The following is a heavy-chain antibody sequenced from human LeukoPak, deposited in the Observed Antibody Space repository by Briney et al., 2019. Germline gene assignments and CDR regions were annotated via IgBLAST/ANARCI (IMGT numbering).Heavy chain of an antibody. V-gene: IGHV1-46*01. CDR2: VYATGGTT. J-gene: IGHJ4*02. CDR3: ATQAPRSYYFDY. CDR1: EDTFTYYH. Sequence: VASVKVSCKASEDTFTYYHIHWVRQAPGQGVEWMGAVYATGGTTINTQNFQGRVTMTRDTSTGTVYMELSSLRFEDTAMYYCATQAPRSYYFDYWGQGTLVTVSS.